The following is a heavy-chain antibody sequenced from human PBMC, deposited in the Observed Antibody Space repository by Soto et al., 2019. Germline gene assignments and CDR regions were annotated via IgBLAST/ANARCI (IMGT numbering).Heavy chain of an antibody. CDR1: GFTFSMYW. D-gene: IGHD1-1*01. J-gene: IGHJ4*02. CDR3: TRGPRSTSTGTGAF. V-gene: IGHV3-74*01. CDR2: INDDGIST. Sequence: GGSLRLSCAASGFTFSMYWMHWVRQVPGKGPEWVSRINDDGISTNYADSVKGRFTISRDNAKNTLYLQMNAMRVEDTAVYYCTRGPRSTSTGTGAFWGQGTLVTVSS.